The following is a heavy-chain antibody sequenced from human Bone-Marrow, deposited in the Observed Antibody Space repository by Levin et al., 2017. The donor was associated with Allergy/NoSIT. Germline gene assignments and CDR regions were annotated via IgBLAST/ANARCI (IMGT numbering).Heavy chain of an antibody. J-gene: IGHJ4*02. Sequence: GGSLRLSCAASGFTFSSYWMSWVRQAPGKGLEWVANIKQDGSEKYYVDSVKGRFTISRDNAKNSLYLQMNSLRAEDTAVYYCARVRSERYSSGWYYFDYWGQGTLVTVSS. D-gene: IGHD6-19*01. CDR1: GFTFSSYW. CDR2: IKQDGSEK. CDR3: ARVRSERYSSGWYYFDY. V-gene: IGHV3-7*01.